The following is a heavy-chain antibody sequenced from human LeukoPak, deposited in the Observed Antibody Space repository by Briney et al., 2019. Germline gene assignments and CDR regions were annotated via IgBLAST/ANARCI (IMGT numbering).Heavy chain of an antibody. J-gene: IGHJ4*02. D-gene: IGHD3-22*01. Sequence: PSETLSLTCAVYGGSFSGYYWSWIRQPPGKGLEWIGEINHSGSTNYNPSLKSRVTISVDTSKNQFSLKLSSVTAADTAVYYCASTHTYYYDSNGYSIDYWGQGTLVTVSS. CDR3: ASTHTYYYDSNGYSIDY. V-gene: IGHV4-34*01. CDR1: GGSFSGYY. CDR2: INHSGST.